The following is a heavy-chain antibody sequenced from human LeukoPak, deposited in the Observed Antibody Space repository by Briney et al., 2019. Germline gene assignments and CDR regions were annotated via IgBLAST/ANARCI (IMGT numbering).Heavy chain of an antibody. CDR1: GFTFSTSW. V-gene: IGHV3-7*04. CDR3: ARDWHFSLDV. J-gene: IGHJ6*02. Sequence: GGPLRLSCAASGFTFSTSWIAWVRQTPGKGLEWVANVKPDGSEIHYGDSVKGRFTISRDNARNSLNLQMDSLRVDDTAVYFCARDWHFSLDVWGQGTTVTVSS. CDR2: VKPDGSEI.